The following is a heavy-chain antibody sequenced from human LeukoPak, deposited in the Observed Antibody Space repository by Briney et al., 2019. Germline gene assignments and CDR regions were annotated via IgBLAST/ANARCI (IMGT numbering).Heavy chain of an antibody. CDR3: ARRMEYCGYYFDY. V-gene: IGHV3-23*01. CDR2: ISGSGGST. J-gene: IGHJ4*02. CDR1: GVTFSSYA. Sequence: QSGGSLRLSCAASGVTFSSYAMSWVRQTPGKGLEWVSVISGSGGSTDYADSVKGRFTISRDNSKNTLYVQMNSLRAEDTAVYYCARRMEYCGYYFDYWGQGALVTVSS. D-gene: IGHD2-21*01.